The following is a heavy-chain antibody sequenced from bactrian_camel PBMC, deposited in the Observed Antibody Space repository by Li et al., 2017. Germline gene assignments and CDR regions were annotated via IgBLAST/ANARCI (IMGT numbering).Heavy chain of an antibody. V-gene: IGHV3S53*01. D-gene: IGHD3*01. Sequence: HVQLVESGGGSVQPGGSLRLSCVASGYAATVDSMGWFRQAPGKEREGVAYMDSDGRTTYADSVKGRFTISQDNAKNTLYLQMNSLKPEDTAMYYCAADQRWDYCSVFDSASEYNDWGQGTQVTVS. J-gene: IGHJ4*01. CDR2: MDSDGRT. CDR3: AADQRWDYCSVFDSASEYND. CDR1: GYAATVDS.